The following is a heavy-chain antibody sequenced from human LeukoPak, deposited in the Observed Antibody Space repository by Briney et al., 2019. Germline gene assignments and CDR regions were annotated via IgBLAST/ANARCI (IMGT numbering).Heavy chain of an antibody. D-gene: IGHD3-3*01. CDR3: ARGYDFWSGYHFDY. V-gene: IGHV4-4*09. Sequence: PSETLSLTCTVSGGSISSYYWSWIRQPPGKGLEWIGYINTSGSTNYNPSLKSRVTISVDTSKNQFSLKLSSVTAADTAVYYCARGYDFWSGYHFDYWGQGTLVTVSS. J-gene: IGHJ4*02. CDR1: GGSISSYY. CDR2: INTSGST.